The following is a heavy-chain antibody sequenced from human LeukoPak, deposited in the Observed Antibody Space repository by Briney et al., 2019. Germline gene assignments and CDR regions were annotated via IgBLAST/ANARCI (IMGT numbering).Heavy chain of an antibody. CDR2: IVVGSGNT. CDR1: GFTFTSSA. V-gene: IGHV1-58*02. CDR3: AALRPPLNSYGYYYYYYMDV. D-gene: IGHD5-18*01. Sequence: SVKVSCKASGFTFTSSAMQWVRQARGQRLEWIGWIVVGSGNTNYAQKFQERVTITRDMSTSTAYMELSSLRSEDTAVYYCAALRPPLNSYGYYYYYYMDVWGKGTTVTVS. J-gene: IGHJ6*03.